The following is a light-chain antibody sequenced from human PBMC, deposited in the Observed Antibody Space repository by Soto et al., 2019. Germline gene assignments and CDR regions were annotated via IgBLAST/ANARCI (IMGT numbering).Light chain of an antibody. Sequence: EIVLTQSPGTLSLSPGERATLSCRASQSVRSSYLAWYQQKPGQAPRLLIYGASTRATGIPDRFSGSGSGTDFTLTISRLEPEDFAMYFCQQYGSSPWTFGQGTKLEIK. CDR3: QQYGSSPWT. V-gene: IGKV3-20*01. CDR2: GAS. CDR1: QSVRSSY. J-gene: IGKJ1*01.